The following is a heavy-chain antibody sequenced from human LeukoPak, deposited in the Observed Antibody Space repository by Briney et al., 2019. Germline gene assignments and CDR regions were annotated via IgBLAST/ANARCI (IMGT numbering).Heavy chain of an antibody. V-gene: IGHV3-33*01. CDR2: IWYDGSNK. D-gene: IGHD2-2*01. CDR3: ARDGIYQLLGGLDY. CDR1: GFTFSSYG. Sequence: PGGSLRLSCAASGFTFSSYGMHWVRQAPGKGLEWVAVIWYDGSNKYYADSVKGRFTISRDNSKNTLYLQMNSLRAEDTAVYYCARDGIYQLLGGLDYWGQGTLVTVSS. J-gene: IGHJ4*02.